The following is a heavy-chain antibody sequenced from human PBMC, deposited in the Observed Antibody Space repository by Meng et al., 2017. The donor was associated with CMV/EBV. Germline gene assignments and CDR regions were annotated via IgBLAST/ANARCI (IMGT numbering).Heavy chain of an antibody. V-gene: IGHV1-46*01. CDR2: INPSGGST. D-gene: IGHD2-2*02. Sequence: ASVKVSCKASGYTFTSYYMHWVRQAPGQGLEWMGIINPSGGSTSYAQKFQGRVTMTRDTSTSTVYMELSSLRSEDTAVYYCARPTCSTRCYSLNDAFDIWGQGTMVTVSS. CDR3: ARPTCSTRCYSLNDAFDI. CDR1: GYTFTSYY. J-gene: IGHJ3*02.